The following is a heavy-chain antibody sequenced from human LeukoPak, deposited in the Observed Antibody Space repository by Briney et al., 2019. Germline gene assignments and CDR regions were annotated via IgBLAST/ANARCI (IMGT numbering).Heavy chain of an antibody. V-gene: IGHV4-39*02. CDR3: AGSTYDSSGSYYYYGMDV. Sequence: PSETLSLTCTVSGGSISSSSYYWGWIRQPPGKGLEWIGSIYYSGSTYYNPSLKSRVTISVDPSKNHFSLKLSSVNAADTAAYYCAGSTYDSSGSYYYYGMDVWGQGTTVTVSS. J-gene: IGHJ6*02. CDR2: IYYSGST. CDR1: GGSISSSSYY. D-gene: IGHD3-22*01.